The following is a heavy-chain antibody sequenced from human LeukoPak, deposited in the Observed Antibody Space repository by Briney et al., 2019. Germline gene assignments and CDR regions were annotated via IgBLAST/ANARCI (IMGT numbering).Heavy chain of an antibody. CDR1: GGSISSSSYF. D-gene: IGHD2-15*01. CDR2: IYTSGTT. J-gene: IGHJ4*02. CDR3: ARGQGHCSGGTCYSKWVDY. Sequence: PSETLSLTCTVSGGSISSSSYFWSWIRQPAGKGLEWIGRIYTSGTTNYNPSLKSRVTMSVDTSKNQFSLRLRSVTAADTAVYYCARGQGHCSGGTCYSKWVDYWGQGTLVTVSS. V-gene: IGHV4-61*02.